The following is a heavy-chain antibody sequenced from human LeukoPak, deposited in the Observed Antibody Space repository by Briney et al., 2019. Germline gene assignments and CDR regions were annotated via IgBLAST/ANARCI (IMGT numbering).Heavy chain of an antibody. V-gene: IGHV3-23*01. Sequence: GGSLRLSCTASGFTFSSYAMSWVRQAPGKGLEWVSAISGSGDSTYYGDSVKGRFTISRDNSKNMLYLQMNGLRAEDTAVYYCAKTRPLDSSSWSHGDYWGQGTLVTVSS. CDR2: ISGSGDST. CDR3: AKTRPLDSSSWSHGDY. D-gene: IGHD6-13*01. J-gene: IGHJ4*02. CDR1: GFTFSSYA.